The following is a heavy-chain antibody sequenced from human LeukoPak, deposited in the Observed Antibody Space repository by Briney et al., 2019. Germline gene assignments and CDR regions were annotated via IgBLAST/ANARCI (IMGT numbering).Heavy chain of an antibody. V-gene: IGHV3-48*03. Sequence: GGSLRLSCAASGFTFSSYEMNWVRQAPGKGLEWVSYTSSSGSTRYYTDSVKGRFTISRDNAKNSLYLQMNSLRAEDTAIYYCARGWRYFDCWGQGTLVTVSS. J-gene: IGHJ4*02. CDR3: ARGWRYFDC. CDR1: GFTFSSYE. D-gene: IGHD3-3*01. CDR2: TSSSGSTR.